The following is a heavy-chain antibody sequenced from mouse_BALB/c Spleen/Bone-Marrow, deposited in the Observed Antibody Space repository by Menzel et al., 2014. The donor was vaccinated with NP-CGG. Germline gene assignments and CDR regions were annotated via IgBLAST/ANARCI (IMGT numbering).Heavy chain of an antibody. J-gene: IGHJ4*01. CDR1: GYTFTSYW. D-gene: IGHD2-3*01. CDR2: IDPSDSET. V-gene: IGHV1-69*02. Sequence: QVQLQQSGAELVKPGAPVRLSCKASGYTFTSYWMNWVKQRPGRGLEWIGRIDPSDSETHYNQKFKDKATLTVDKSSGTAYIQLSSLTSEDSAVYYCARALGDGYYYAMDYWGQGTSVTVSS. CDR3: ARALGDGYYYAMDY.